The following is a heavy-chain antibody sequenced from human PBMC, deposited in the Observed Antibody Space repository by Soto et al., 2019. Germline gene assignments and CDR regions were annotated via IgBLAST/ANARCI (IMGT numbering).Heavy chain of an antibody. D-gene: IGHD3-16*01. V-gene: IGHV3-33*01. J-gene: IGHJ4*02. CDR3: ARDGDVNTGFGKDY. Sequence: GGSLRLSCAASGFTFSSYGMHWVRQAPGKGLEWVAFIWHDGGNKFYAASVKGRFTISRDNSKNTLYLQMTRLSAEDTAMYYCARDGDVNTGFGKDYWGQGTLVTVSS. CDR2: IWHDGGNK. CDR1: GFTFSSYG.